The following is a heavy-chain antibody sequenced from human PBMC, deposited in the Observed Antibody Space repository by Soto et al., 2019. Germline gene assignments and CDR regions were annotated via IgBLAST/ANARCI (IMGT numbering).Heavy chain of an antibody. V-gene: IGHV4-30-2*01. D-gene: IGHD6-6*01. J-gene: IGHJ5*02. CDR2: ISHTAST. Sequence: PSETLSLTCAVSGGSITSGNSYSWSWIRQPPGKGLEWIGSISHTASTSYNPPLKSRLTMSVDKSKNQFSLSLSSVTAADIAVYSCARAVARSSGTWFDPLGQGILVTVSS. CDR3: ARAVARSSGTWFDP. CDR1: GGSITSGNSYS.